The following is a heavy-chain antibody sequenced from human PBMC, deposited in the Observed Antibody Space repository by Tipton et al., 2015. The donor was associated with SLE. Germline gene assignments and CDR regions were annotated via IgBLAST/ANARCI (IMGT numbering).Heavy chain of an antibody. D-gene: IGHD5-24*01. V-gene: IGHV4-59*11. CDR1: RGSMSGHV. CDR3: ARTNLQGSLVDWYFDL. Sequence: TLSLTCTVSRGSMSGHVWSWIRQPPGKGLEWVGNIYHSGSTNYNPSLRNRVTMSLDTSKNQFSLKLSSVTAADTAVYYCARTNLQGSLVDWYFDLCGRGTLVTVSS. J-gene: IGHJ2*01. CDR2: IYHSGST.